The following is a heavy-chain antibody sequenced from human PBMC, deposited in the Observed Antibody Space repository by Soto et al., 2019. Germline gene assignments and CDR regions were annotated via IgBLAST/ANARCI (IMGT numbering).Heavy chain of an antibody. CDR1: GFTFSDHY. CDR3: ARDSATLDAIDI. CDR2: TRNKANSYTT. J-gene: IGHJ3*02. Sequence: GGSLRLSCAASGFTFSDHYMDRVRPAPGKGLEWVGRTRNKANSYTTEYAASVKGRFTISRDDSKNSLYLQMNSLKTEDTAVYYCARDSATLDAIDIWGQGTMVNVSS. V-gene: IGHV3-72*01.